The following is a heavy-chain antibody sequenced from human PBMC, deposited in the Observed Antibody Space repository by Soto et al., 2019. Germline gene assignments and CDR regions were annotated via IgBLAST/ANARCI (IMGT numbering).Heavy chain of an antibody. Sequence: QVQLVESGGGVVQPGRSLRLSCTASGFTFSSYAMHWVRQAPGRGLEWVAVISYDGSNKDYADSVKGPFTISRDNSKNTRYLQRNNLRPEDTAVYYSARPRDGWYFDLWGRGTQVTVSS. CDR3: ARPRDGWYFDL. CDR1: GFTFSSYA. CDR2: ISYDGSNK. J-gene: IGHJ2*01. V-gene: IGHV3-30-3*01.